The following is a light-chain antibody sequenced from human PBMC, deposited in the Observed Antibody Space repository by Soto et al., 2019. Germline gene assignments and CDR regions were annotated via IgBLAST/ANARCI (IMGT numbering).Light chain of an antibody. V-gene: IGKV1-8*01. Sequence: AIRMTQSLSSLSASTGDRVTITCRASQGISSYFAWYQQKPGKAPKLLIYAASTLQSGVPSRFSGSGSGTDFTLTISCLQSEDFATYYCQQYYSYPTPSFGGGTKVEIK. CDR1: QGISSY. CDR3: QQYYSYPTPS. J-gene: IGKJ4*01. CDR2: AAS.